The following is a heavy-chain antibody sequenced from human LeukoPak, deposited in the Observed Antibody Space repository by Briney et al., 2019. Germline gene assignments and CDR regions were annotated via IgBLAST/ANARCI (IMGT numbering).Heavy chain of an antibody. CDR3: ARDLYYGSGGYYFDY. CDR1: GLTVSSNY. CDR2: IYSGGRT. V-gene: IGHV3-66*01. J-gene: IGHJ4*02. D-gene: IGHD3-10*01. Sequence: GGSLRLSCAASGLTVSSNYMSWVRQAPGKGLEWVSVIYSGGRTFYADSVKGRFIISRDNSKNTLFLQMNSQRAEDTAVYYCARDLYYGSGGYYFDYWGQGTLVTVSS.